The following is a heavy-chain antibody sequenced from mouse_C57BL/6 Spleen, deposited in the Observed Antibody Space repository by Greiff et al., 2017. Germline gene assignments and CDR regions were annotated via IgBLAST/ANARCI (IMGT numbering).Heavy chain of an antibody. J-gene: IGHJ3*01. D-gene: IGHD1-1*01. CDR1: GYAFSSSW. Sequence: VKLVESGPELVKPGASVKISCKASGYAFSSSWMNWVKQRPGKGLEWIGRIYPGDGDTNYNGKFKGKATLTADKSSSTAYMQLSSLTSEDSAVYFCARSGYYGSSLFAYWGQGTLVTVSA. CDR2: IYPGDGDT. V-gene: IGHV1-82*01. CDR3: ARSGYYGSSLFAY.